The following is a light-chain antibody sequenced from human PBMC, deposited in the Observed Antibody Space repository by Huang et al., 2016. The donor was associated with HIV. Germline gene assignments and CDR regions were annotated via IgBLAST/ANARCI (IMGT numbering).Light chain of an antibody. CDR3: QQYDNWPLT. V-gene: IGKV3-15*01. J-gene: IGKJ5*01. Sequence: ERVMTQSPATLSGAPGERVTLSCRASHSVSSNLAWYQQKPGQAPRLLIHGASTRAPGIPARFSGSGSGTEFTLAISSLQSEDSGVYFCQQYDNWPLTFGQGTRLEIK. CDR2: GAS. CDR1: HSVSSN.